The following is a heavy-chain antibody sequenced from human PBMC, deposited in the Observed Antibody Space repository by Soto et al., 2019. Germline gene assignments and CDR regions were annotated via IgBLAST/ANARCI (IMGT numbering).Heavy chain of an antibody. CDR2: IYYSGST. CDR1: GGSISSGGYY. V-gene: IGHV4-31*03. D-gene: IGHD2-2*01. Sequence: QVQLQESGPRLVKPSQTLSLTCTVSGGSISSGGYYWSWIRQHPGKGLEWIGYIYYSGSTYYNPSLKMRVTVSEDTSKNQFSLKLSSVTAADTAVYYCARDRVVVPAARRRSNWFDPWGQGTLVTVSS. J-gene: IGHJ5*02. CDR3: ARDRVVVPAARRRSNWFDP.